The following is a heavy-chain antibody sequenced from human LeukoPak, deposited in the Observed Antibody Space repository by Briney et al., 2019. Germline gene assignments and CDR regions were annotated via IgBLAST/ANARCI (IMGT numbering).Heavy chain of an antibody. CDR2: IYHSGST. Sequence: KPSETLSLTCAVSGGSISSSNWWSWVRQPPGKGLEWIGEIYHSGSTNYNPSLKSQVTISVDKSKNQFSLKLSSVTAADTAVYYCARMSPRYYYGSGGLPGSDYWGQGTLVTVSS. CDR3: ARMSPRYYYGSGGLPGSDY. CDR1: GGSISSSNW. D-gene: IGHD3-10*01. V-gene: IGHV4-4*02. J-gene: IGHJ4*02.